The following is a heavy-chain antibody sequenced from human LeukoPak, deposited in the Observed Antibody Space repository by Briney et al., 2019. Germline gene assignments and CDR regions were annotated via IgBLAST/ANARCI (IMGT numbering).Heavy chain of an antibody. V-gene: IGHV1-2*02. Sequence: ASVKVSCKASGYTLTGYYMHWVRQAPGQGLEWMGWINPNSGGTNYAQKFQGRVTMTRDTSISTAYMELSRLRSDDTAVYYCARDVSGYDPYDAFDIWGQGTMVTVSS. CDR1: GYTLTGYY. CDR3: ARDVSGYDPYDAFDI. CDR2: INPNSGGT. D-gene: IGHD5-12*01. J-gene: IGHJ3*02.